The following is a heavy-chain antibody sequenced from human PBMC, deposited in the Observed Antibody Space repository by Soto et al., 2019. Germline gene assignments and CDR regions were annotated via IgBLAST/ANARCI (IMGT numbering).Heavy chain of an antibody. D-gene: IGHD3-10*01. Sequence: QVQLQESGPGLVKPSETLSLTCTVSGGSISSYYWSWIRQPPGKGLEWIGYIYYSGSTNYNPSLKSRVTISVDTSKNQFSLKLSSVTAADTAVYYCARQSITMVRGVIIGEYNWFDPWGQGTLVTVSS. CDR1: GGSISSYY. CDR3: ARQSITMVRGVIIGEYNWFDP. CDR2: IYYSGST. V-gene: IGHV4-59*08. J-gene: IGHJ5*02.